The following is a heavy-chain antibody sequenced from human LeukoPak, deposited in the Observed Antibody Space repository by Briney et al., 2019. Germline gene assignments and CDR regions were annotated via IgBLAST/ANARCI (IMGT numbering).Heavy chain of an antibody. V-gene: IGHV4-59*01. J-gene: IGHJ3*02. D-gene: IGHD6-19*01. Sequence: SETLSLTCTVSGVSISSYYWSWVRQPPGKGLEWVGDIYYSGSTNYNPSLKSRVTISLDTSKTQFSLKLSSVTAADTAVYYCASGWYRAFDIWGQGTMVTVSS. CDR1: GVSISSYY. CDR2: IYYSGST. CDR3: ASGWYRAFDI.